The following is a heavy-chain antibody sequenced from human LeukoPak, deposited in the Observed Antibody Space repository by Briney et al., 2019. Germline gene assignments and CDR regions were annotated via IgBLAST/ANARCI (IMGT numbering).Heavy chain of an antibody. Sequence: SQTLSLTCTVSGGSISSGGYYWSWIRQHPGKGPEWIGYIYYSGSTYYNPSLKSRVTISVDTSKNQFSLKLSSVTAADTAVYYCAGGRDYGDYDWAFHYFDYWGQGTLVTVSS. CDR3: AGGRDYGDYDWAFHYFDY. V-gene: IGHV4-31*03. CDR1: GGSISSGGYY. D-gene: IGHD4-17*01. CDR2: IYYSGST. J-gene: IGHJ4*02.